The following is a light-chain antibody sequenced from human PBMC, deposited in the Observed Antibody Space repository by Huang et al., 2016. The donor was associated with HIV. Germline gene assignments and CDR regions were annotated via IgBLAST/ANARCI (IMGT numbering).Light chain of an antibody. CDR2: CAS. J-gene: IGKJ3*01. Sequence: EIVMTQSPATLSVSPGERATLSCRASQNVNNKVGWYQQKRGQTPRLLIECASTSAAGIPARVSGSGSGTEFTLTISSLQSEDFAFYYCQQYNNWGIFTFGPGTKVDVK. CDR3: QQYNNWGIFT. V-gene: IGKV3-15*01. CDR1: QNVNNK.